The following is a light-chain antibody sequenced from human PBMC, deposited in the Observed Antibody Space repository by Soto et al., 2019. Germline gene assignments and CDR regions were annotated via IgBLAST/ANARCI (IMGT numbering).Light chain of an antibody. CDR3: QQYDNLPFT. J-gene: IGKJ4*01. CDR2: GAS. V-gene: IGKV1-33*01. Sequence: DIQMTQSPSSLSASVGDRVTITCQASQDVSNYLSWYQQKPGKAPNLLIYGASNLETGVPLRFSGSGSGTHFSFTISSLQPEDIATYYCQQYDNLPFTFGGGSNVEIK. CDR1: QDVSNY.